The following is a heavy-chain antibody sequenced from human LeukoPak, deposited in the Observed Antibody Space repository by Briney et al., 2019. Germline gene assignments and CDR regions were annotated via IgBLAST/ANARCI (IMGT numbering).Heavy chain of an antibody. CDR2: IYYSGST. V-gene: IGHV4-59*01. CDR3: ARVRRWEIHGGYYFDY. J-gene: IGHJ4*02. Sequence: PLETLSLTCTVSGGSISSYYWSWIRQPPGKGLEWIGYIYYSGSTNYNPSLKSRVTISVDTSKNQFSLKLSSVTAADTAVYYCARVRRWEIHGGYYFDYWGQGTLVTVSS. CDR1: GGSISSYY. D-gene: IGHD1-26*01.